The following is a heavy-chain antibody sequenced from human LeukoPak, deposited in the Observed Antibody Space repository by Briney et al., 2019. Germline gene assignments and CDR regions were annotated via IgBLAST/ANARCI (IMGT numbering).Heavy chain of an antibody. D-gene: IGHD5-18*01. CDR2: INPNSGGT. CDR1: GYTFTGYY. V-gene: IGHV1-2*02. Sequence: ASVKVSCKASGYTFTGYYMHWVRQAPGQGLEWMGWINPNSGGTNYAQKFQGRVTMTRDTSISTAYMELSRLRSDDTAVYYCARGRQLWSAYYYYYMDVWGKGTTVTVSS. CDR3: ARGRQLWSAYYYYYMDV. J-gene: IGHJ6*03.